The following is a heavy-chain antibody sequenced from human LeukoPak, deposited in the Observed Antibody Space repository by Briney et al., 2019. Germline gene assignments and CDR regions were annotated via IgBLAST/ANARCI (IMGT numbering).Heavy chain of an antibody. CDR3: ARRPSGRLLGFDY. V-gene: IGHV3-74*01. D-gene: IGHD1-26*01. CDR2: ISNDATAT. J-gene: IGHJ4*02. CDR1: GFTLSNYW. Sequence: RGSLRLSCAASGFTLSNYWIHWVRHAPGEGLVWVSRISNDATATCYADSVKGRFTISRDNSKNTLYLQMNSLRAEDTAVYYCARRPSGRLLGFDYWGQGTLVTVSS.